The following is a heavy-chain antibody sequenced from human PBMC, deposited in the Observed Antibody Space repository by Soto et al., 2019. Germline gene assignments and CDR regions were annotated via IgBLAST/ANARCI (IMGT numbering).Heavy chain of an antibody. J-gene: IGHJ3*02. CDR1: GGSISSGDYY. V-gene: IGHV4-30-4*01. D-gene: IGHD1-26*01. CDR3: ARVAIVGAGDAFDI. CDR2: IYYSGST. Sequence: SATLSLTCTVSGGSISSGDYYWSWIRQPPGKGLEWIGYIYYSGSTYYNPSLKSRVTISVDTSKNQFSLKLSSVTAADTAVYYCARVAIVGAGDAFDIWGQGTMVTVSS.